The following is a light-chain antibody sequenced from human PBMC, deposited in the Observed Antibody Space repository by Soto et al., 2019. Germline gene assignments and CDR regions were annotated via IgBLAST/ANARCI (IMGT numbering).Light chain of an antibody. CDR2: GTS. CDR1: QSVSSSY. V-gene: IGKV3D-20*02. Sequence: PGESATLSCRASQSVSSSYLAWYQQKPGQAPRLLIYGTSSRATGIPDRFSGSGSGTDFTLTINRLEPEDFAVYYCQQRSNWLTFGGGTKVDIK. CDR3: QQRSNWLT. J-gene: IGKJ4*01.